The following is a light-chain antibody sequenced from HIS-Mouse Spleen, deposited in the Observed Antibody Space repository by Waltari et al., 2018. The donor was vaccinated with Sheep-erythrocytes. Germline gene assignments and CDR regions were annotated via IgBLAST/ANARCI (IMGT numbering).Light chain of an antibody. CDR1: RTDVRGYHH. CDR3: SSYAGSNNWV. CDR2: EVS. J-gene: IGLJ3*02. Sequence: QSALTQPPSASGSPGQSVPISCPGTRTDVRGYHHVSWYQQHPGKAPKLMIYEVSKRTSGVPDRFSGSKSGNTASLTVSGLQAEDEADYYCSSYAGSNNWVFGGGTKLTVL. V-gene: IGLV2-8*01.